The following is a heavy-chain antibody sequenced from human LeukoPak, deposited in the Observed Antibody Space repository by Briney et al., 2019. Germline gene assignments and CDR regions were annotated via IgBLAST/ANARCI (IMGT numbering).Heavy chain of an antibody. Sequence: PGGSLRLSCAASGFTFSSYWMSWVRQAPGKGLELVANIKQDGSEKYYVDSVKGRFAISRDNAKNSLYLQMNSLRAEDTAVYYCARDFSSGWTFDYWGQGTLVTVSS. D-gene: IGHD6-19*01. J-gene: IGHJ4*02. V-gene: IGHV3-7*01. CDR1: GFTFSSYW. CDR2: IKQDGSEK. CDR3: ARDFSSGWTFDY.